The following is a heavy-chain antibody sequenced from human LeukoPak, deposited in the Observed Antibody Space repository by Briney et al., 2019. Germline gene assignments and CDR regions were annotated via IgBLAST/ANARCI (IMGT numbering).Heavy chain of an antibody. V-gene: IGHV4-59*01. CDR1: GASISYDY. CDR2: VSSRGAT. J-gene: IGHJ4*02. D-gene: IGHD2-21*01. CDR3: ARDEGNCYGMAFDF. Sequence: SETLSLTCTVPGASISYDYGNGIRQSPEKGLEWIGYVSSRGATNYNPSLRSRVTISGDTSKNQFSLRLTSVSAADTAMYFCARDEGNCYGMAFDFWGQGILVTVSS.